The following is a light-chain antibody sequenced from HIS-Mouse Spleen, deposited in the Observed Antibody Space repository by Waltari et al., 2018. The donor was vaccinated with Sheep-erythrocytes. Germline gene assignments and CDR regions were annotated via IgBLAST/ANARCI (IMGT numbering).Light chain of an antibody. CDR1: SSDVGGYNY. V-gene: IGLV2-8*01. J-gene: IGLJ1*01. Sequence: SAPPQPPSASGSPGQSVTISCTGTSSDVGGYNYVSWYQQHPGKAPKLMFYEVSKRPSGVPDRFSGSKSGNTASLTVSGLQAEDEADYYCSSYAGSNNYVFGTGTKVTVL. CDR2: EVS. CDR3: SSYAGSNNYV.